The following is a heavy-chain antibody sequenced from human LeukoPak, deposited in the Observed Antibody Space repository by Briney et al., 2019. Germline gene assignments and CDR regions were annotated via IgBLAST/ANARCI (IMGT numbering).Heavy chain of an antibody. CDR3: AKETDLYGSGRPKVFDY. CDR1: GFTIDDYA. CDR2: INWNSGGI. Sequence: AMSLSCEASGFTIDDYAMHWVRQAPGKGLEGVSGINWNSGGIAYADSLKGRFTISRDNAKNSLYLQMNSLRAEDTALYYCAKETDLYGSGRPKVFDYWGQGTLVTVSS. V-gene: IGHV3-9*01. J-gene: IGHJ4*02. D-gene: IGHD3-10*01.